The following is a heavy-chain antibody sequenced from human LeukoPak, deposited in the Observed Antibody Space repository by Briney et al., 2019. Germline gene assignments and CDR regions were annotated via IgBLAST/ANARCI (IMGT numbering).Heavy chain of an antibody. V-gene: IGHV3-9*01. Sequence: GGSLRLSCAASGFTFDDYAMHWVRQAPGKGLEWVSGISWNSGSIGYADSVKGRFTISRDNAKNSLYLQMDSLRAEDTALYYCAKGIVVVPAAIDDAFDIWGQGTMVTVSS. D-gene: IGHD2-2*01. J-gene: IGHJ3*02. CDR1: GFTFDDYA. CDR2: ISWNSGSI. CDR3: AKGIVVVPAAIDDAFDI.